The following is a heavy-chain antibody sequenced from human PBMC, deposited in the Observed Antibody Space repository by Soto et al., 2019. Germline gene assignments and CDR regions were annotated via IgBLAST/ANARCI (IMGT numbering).Heavy chain of an antibody. CDR3: ARIAAAGTPGDY. V-gene: IGHV1-69*02. D-gene: IGHD6-13*01. J-gene: IGHJ4*02. CDR1: GGTFSSYT. Sequence: QVQLVQSGAEVKKPGSSVKVSCKASGGTFSSYTISWVRQAPGQGLEWMGRIIPILGIANYAQKFQGRVTFTADKSTSTAYMELSSLRSEDTAVYYCARIAAAGTPGDYWGQGTLVTVSS. CDR2: IIPILGIA.